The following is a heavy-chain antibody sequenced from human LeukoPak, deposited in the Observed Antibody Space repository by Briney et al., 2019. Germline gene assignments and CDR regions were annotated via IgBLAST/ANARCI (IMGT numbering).Heavy chain of an antibody. J-gene: IGHJ4*02. CDR2: IIPIFGAA. CDR3: ARYYSGWSYFDY. Sequence: SVKVSCKASGGTFSSYAISWVRQAPGQGLDWIGGIIPIFGAANYAQKFQGRVTITADESTSTAYMELSSLRSEDTAVYYCARYYSGWSYFDYWGQGPMVTVSS. CDR1: GGTFSSYA. V-gene: IGHV1-69*13. D-gene: IGHD6-19*01.